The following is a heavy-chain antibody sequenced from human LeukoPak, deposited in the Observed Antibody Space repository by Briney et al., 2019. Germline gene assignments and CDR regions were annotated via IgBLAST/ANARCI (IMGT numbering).Heavy chain of an antibody. V-gene: IGHV5-51*01. CDR1: GYSFTSYW. J-gene: IGHJ4*01. Sequence: GESLKISCKGFGYSFTSYWIGWVRQMPGKGLEWMGIIYPGDSDTRYSPSFQGQVTISADKSISTAYPQWSSLKASDTAMYYCARRHYYGSGSYPLPFDYWGHGTLVTVSS. D-gene: IGHD3-10*01. CDR3: ARRHYYGSGSYPLPFDY. CDR2: IYPGDSDT.